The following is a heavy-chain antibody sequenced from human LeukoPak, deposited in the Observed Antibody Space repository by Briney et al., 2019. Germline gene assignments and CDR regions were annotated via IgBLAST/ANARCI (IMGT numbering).Heavy chain of an antibody. CDR1: GFTFDDYA. D-gene: IGHD2-2*01. J-gene: IGHJ5*02. CDR2: ISWNSGSI. V-gene: IGHV3-9*01. Sequence: TGGSLRLSCAASGFTFDDYAMHWVRQAPGEGLEWVSGISWNSGSIGYADSVKGRFTISRDNAKNSLYLQMNSLRAEDTALYYCAKGRDKYQLLSKNWFDPWGQGTLVTVSS. CDR3: AKGRDKYQLLSKNWFDP.